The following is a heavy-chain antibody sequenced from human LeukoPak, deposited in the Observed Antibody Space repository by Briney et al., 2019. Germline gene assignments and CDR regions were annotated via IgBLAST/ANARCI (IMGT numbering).Heavy chain of an antibody. J-gene: IGHJ4*02. D-gene: IGHD3-10*01. CDR1: GFTFSSYA. V-gene: IGHV3-64D*06. CDR3: VKTVYGTMVRGVITSPLDY. Sequence: PGGSLRLSCSASGFTFSSYAMHWVRQAPGKGLEYVSAISSNGGSTYYADSVKGRFTISRDNSKNTLYLQMSSLRAEDTAVCYCVKTVYGTMVRGVITSPLDYWGQGTLVTVSS. CDR2: ISSNGGST.